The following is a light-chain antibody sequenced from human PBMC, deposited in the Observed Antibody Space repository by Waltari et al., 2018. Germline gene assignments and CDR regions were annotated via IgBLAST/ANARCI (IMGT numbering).Light chain of an antibody. Sequence: DIQMTQSPSTLSASVGDRVTITCRASQSISSWLAWYQQKPGKAPKLLIYAASTLQSGVPSRFSGSGSGTEFTLTISSLQPEDVATYYCQKYNRAPLTFGPGTKVDIK. CDR3: QKYNRAPLT. CDR2: AAS. V-gene: IGKV1-27*01. J-gene: IGKJ3*01. CDR1: QSISSW.